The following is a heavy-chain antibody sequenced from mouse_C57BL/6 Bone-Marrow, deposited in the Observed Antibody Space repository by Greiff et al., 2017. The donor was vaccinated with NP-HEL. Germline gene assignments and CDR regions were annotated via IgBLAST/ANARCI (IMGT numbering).Heavy chain of an antibody. Sequence: QVHVKQSGAELAKPGASVKLSCKASGYTFTSYWMHWVKQRPGQGLEWIGYINPSSGYTKYNQKFKDKATLTAAKSSSKAYMQLSSLTYEDSAVYYCAREEVLTTVVHYWGQGTTLTVSS. J-gene: IGHJ2*01. CDR1: GYTFTSYW. V-gene: IGHV1-7*01. CDR2: INPSSGYT. CDR3: AREEVLTTVVHY. D-gene: IGHD1-1*01.